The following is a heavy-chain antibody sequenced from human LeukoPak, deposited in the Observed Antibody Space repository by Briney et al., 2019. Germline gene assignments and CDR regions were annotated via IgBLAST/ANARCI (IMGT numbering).Heavy chain of an antibody. CDR2: INSDGSDT. J-gene: IGHJ4*02. V-gene: IGHV3-74*03. CDR1: GFTFSSYW. CDR3: ARGSVGPDC. Sequence: QPGGSLRLSCAASGFTFSSYWMHWVRQAPGKGLVRVSRINSDGSDTKYADSVKGGFTISRDNAKNTLSLQMNSLRVEDTAVYFCARGSVGPDCWGQGTLVTVSS. D-gene: IGHD1-26*01.